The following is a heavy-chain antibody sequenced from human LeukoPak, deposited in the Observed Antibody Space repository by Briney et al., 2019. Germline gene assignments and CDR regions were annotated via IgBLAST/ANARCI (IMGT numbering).Heavy chain of an antibody. Sequence: GSLRLSCEASGLTFSSHWMNWVRQAPGKGVEWVANIKKDGSEKYYVDSVKGRFTISRDNAKNSLYLQMNSLRVEDTAVYYCACRPRSDSYYGVFDYWGQGTEVTVSS. CDR1: GLTFSSHW. CDR2: IKKDGSEK. J-gene: IGHJ4*02. V-gene: IGHV3-7*01. CDR3: ACRPRSDSYYGVFDY. D-gene: IGHD3-22*01.